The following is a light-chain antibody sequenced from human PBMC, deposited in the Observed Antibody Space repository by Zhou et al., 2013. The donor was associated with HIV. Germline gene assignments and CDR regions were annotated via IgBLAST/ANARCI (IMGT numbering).Light chain of an antibody. CDR3: QQYNSYSRT. J-gene: IGKJ1*01. Sequence: DIQMTQSPSSLSAYVGDRVTITCRASQTISGYLNWYQHKAGKAPKLLIYGASNLQSGVPSRFSGSGSGTEFTLTISSLQPDDFATYYCQQYNSYSRTFGQGTKVEIK. CDR2: GAS. V-gene: IGKV1-5*01. CDR1: QTISGY.